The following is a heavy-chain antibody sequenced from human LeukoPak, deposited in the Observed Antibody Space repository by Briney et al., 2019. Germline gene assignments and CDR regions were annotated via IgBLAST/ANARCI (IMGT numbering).Heavy chain of an antibody. CDR2: INSDGSST. V-gene: IGHV3-74*01. CDR1: GFTFSTYW. CDR3: ARDLSSDY. Sequence: GGPLRLSCRASGFTFSTYWMHWVRQTPGKGLVWVSRINSDGSSTNYADSVKGRFTISRDNAKNTVYLQMNNLRVEDTAVYYCARDLSSDYWGQGTQVTVFS. D-gene: IGHD2/OR15-2a*01. J-gene: IGHJ4*02.